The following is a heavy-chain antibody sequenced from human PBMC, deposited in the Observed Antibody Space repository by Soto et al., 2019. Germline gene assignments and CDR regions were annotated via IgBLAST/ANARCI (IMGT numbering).Heavy chain of an antibody. Sequence: SVKVSCKASGGTFSSYTISWVRQAPGQGLEWMGRIIPILAISNYAQKLQGRVTITADKSTGTAYMELSSLRSEDTAVYYCARVSCGGDCYQPNFYYYGLDVWGQGTTVTVSS. CDR3: ARVSCGGDCYQPNFYYYGLDV. V-gene: IGHV1-69*02. CDR1: GGTFSSYT. D-gene: IGHD2-21*02. J-gene: IGHJ6*02. CDR2: IIPILAIS.